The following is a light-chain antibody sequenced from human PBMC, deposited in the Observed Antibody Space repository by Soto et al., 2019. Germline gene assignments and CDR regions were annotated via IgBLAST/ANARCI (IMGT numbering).Light chain of an antibody. CDR3: QQSSTIPIP. CDR1: QSIRRY. Sequence: DIQMAQSPSSLSASVGDRVTITCRASQSIRRYLNWYQQKPGKAPKVLIYAASNLQSGVPSRFSGSGSGTVFTLPITSLQPEDFATYSCQQSSTIPIPSAQGTRLEIK. J-gene: IGKJ5*01. V-gene: IGKV1-39*01. CDR2: AAS.